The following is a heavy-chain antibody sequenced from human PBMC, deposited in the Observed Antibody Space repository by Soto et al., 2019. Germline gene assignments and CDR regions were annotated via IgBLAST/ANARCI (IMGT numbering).Heavy chain of an antibody. CDR2: VVGGGRST. CDR1: GFTFSTYA. J-gene: IGHJ6*02. V-gene: IGHV3-23*01. Sequence: EVQLLESGGGSVQSGGSLRLSCGASGFTFSTYAMSWVRQAPGKGLEWVSAVVGGGRSTYYADSVKGRFTISRDNSNNKLYLQMNNLRAGDTAVYYCAKALYSSTYARGLDVWGQGTTVTVSS. D-gene: IGHD6-19*01. CDR3: AKALYSSTYARGLDV.